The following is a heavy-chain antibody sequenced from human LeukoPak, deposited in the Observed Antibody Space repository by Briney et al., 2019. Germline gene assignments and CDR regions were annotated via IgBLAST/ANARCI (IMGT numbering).Heavy chain of an antibody. CDR1: GGSISSYH. Sequence: SETLSLTCTVSGGSISSYHWSWIRQPPGKGLEWIGYIYYSGSTNYNPSLKSRVTISVDTSKNQFSLKLSSVTAADTAVYYCARGTGYSYGTQSFDYWGQGTLVTVSS. CDR2: IYYSGST. V-gene: IGHV4-59*01. J-gene: IGHJ4*02. D-gene: IGHD5-18*01. CDR3: ARGTGYSYGTQSFDY.